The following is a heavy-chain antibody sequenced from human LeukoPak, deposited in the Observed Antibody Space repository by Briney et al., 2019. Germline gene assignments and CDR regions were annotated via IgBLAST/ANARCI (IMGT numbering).Heavy chain of an antibody. Sequence: PSETLSLTCTVSGGSISSYYWSWIRQPPGKGLEWIGIINYSGSTYYNPSLKSRVTISVDTSKNQFSLKLSSVTAADTAVYYCARRAATAARYFDYWGQGTLVTVSS. CDR2: INYSGST. CDR3: ARRAATAARYFDY. V-gene: IGHV4-39*01. CDR1: GGSISSYY. D-gene: IGHD2-15*01. J-gene: IGHJ4*02.